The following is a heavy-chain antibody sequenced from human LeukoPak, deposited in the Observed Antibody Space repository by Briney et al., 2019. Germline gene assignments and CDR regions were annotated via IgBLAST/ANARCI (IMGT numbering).Heavy chain of an antibody. CDR2: INHSGST. V-gene: IGHV4-34*01. Sequence: SETLSLTCAVYGGSFSGYYWSWIRQPPGKGLEWIGEINHSGSTNYNPSLKSRVTISVDTSKNQFSLKLSSVTAADTAVYYCARSWDTAMAFDYWGQGTLVTVSS. CDR1: GGSFSGYY. D-gene: IGHD5-18*01. CDR3: ARSWDTAMAFDY. J-gene: IGHJ4*02.